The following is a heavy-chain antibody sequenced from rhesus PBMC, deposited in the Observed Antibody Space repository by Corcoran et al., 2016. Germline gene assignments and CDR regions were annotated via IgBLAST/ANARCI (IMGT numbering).Heavy chain of an antibody. V-gene: IGHV4-80*01. CDR1: AASLSSYW. CDR2: INGRSGST. Sequence: QVQLQESGPGVVKPSETLSLTCVVSAASLSSYWWSWIRQPPGKGLEWIGEINGRSGSTDYNPSLKSRVTISKDASKNQFSLKLTSVTAADTAVYYCARVIRYSSGWYYFDYWGQGVLVTVSS. J-gene: IGHJ4*01. CDR3: ARVIRYSSGWYYFDY. D-gene: IGHD6-31*01.